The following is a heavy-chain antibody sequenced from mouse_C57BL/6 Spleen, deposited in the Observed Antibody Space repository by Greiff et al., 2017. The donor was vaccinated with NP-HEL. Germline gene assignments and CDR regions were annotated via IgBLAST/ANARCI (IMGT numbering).Heavy chain of an antibody. CDR2: IWGVGST. Sequence: VKLMESGPGLVAPSQSLSITCTVSGFSLTSYGVDWVRQSPGKGLEWLGVIWGVGSTNYNSALKSRLSISKDNSKSQVFLKMNSLQTDDTAMYYCASLTGTFDYWGPGTPLPVSS. D-gene: IGHD4-1*01. V-gene: IGHV2-6*01. CDR1: GFSLTSYG. CDR3: ASLTGTFDY. J-gene: IGHJ2*01.